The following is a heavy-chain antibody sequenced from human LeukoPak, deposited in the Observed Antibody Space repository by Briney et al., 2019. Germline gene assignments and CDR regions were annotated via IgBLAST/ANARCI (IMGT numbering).Heavy chain of an antibody. CDR1: GFTVSSNY. CDR2: IYSGGST. CDR3: ARDSYSGHSYGYWYFDL. J-gene: IGHJ2*01. Sequence: PGGSLRLSCAASGFTVSSNYMSWVRQAPGKGLEWVSVIYSGGSTYYADSVKGRFTISRDNSKNTLYLQMNSLRAEDTAVYYCARDSYSGHSYGYWYFDLWGRGTLVTVSS. V-gene: IGHV3-53*01. D-gene: IGHD5-18*01.